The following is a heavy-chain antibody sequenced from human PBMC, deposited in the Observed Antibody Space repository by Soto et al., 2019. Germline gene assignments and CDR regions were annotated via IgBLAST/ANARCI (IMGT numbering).Heavy chain of an antibody. V-gene: IGHV3-33*01. J-gene: IGHJ4*02. CDR2: IWYDGSSE. D-gene: IGHD5-18*01. CDR3: ARDLGYSYGLGGFDY. Sequence: QVQLVESGGGLVQPGRSLRLSCAASGFTFSNYGIHWVRQAPGKGLEWVAVIWYDGSSEYYADSVKGRFTISRDNSKNTLYVQMNSLRVEDTAVYYCARDLGYSYGLGGFDYWGQGTLVTVSS. CDR1: GFTFSNYG.